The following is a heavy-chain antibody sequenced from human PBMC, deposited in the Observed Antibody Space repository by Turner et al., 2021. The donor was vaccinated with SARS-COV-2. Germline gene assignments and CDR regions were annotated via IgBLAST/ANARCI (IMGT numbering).Heavy chain of an antibody. CDR1: GGSISSSSYY. V-gene: IGHV4-39*01. J-gene: IGHJ6*02. CDR3: ARLMDTAMDYYGTDV. D-gene: IGHD5-18*01. CDR2: IYDSGSA. Sequence: QLQLQESGPGLVKPSAPLSLTCTVSGGSISSSSYYWGGIRQPPGKGLEWIGNIYDSGSAYYNPSLKSRVTISVDPSKNQFSLKLTSVTAADTAVYYCARLMDTAMDYYGTDVWGQGTTVTVSS.